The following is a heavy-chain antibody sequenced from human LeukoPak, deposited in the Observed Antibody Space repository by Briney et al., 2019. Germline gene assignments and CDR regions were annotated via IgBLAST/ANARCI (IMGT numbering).Heavy chain of an antibody. CDR1: GYSITRGYF. CDR3: ARDTHYYGSGSPAFDI. J-gene: IGHJ3*02. V-gene: IGHV4-38-2*02. CDR2: MFHSGST. Sequence: PSETLSLTCTVSGYSITRGYFWGWIRQSPGKGLEWIASMFHSGSTYYNPSLKSRVTMSVDTSKNQFSLRLSSVTAADTAVYYCARDTHYYGSGSPAFDIWGQGTMATVSS. D-gene: IGHD3-10*01.